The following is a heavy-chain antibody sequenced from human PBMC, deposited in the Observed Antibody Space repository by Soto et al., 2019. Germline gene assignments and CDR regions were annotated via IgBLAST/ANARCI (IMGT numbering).Heavy chain of an antibody. Sequence: SETLSLTCIVSGESISSSSYYWGWIRQPPGKGLEWIGSIYYSGRTYYNPSFKSRVTISIDTSRNQFSLKLSSVTATDTAVYYCARQRTTVVTQAYFDHWGQGALVTVSS. CDR2: IYYSGRT. CDR1: GESISSSSYY. CDR3: ARQRTTVVTQAYFDH. D-gene: IGHD2-21*02. V-gene: IGHV4-39*01. J-gene: IGHJ4*02.